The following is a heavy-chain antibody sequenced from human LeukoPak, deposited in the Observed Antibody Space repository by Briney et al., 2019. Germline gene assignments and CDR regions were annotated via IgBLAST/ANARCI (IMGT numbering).Heavy chain of an antibody. D-gene: IGHD3-22*01. V-gene: IGHV4-34*01. CDR2: INHSGST. CDR3: ARGGVTVIVVAI. CDR1: GGSFSGYY. J-gene: IGHJ4*02. Sequence: SETLSLTCAVYGGSFSGYYWSWNRQPPGKGLEWIGEINHSGSTNYNPSLKSRVTMSIDTSKNQFSLNLRSVTAADSAVYYCARGGVTVIVVAIWGQGTLVTVSS.